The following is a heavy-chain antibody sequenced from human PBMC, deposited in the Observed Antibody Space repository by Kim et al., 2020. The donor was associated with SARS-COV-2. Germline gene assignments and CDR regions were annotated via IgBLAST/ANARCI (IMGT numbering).Heavy chain of an antibody. Sequence: SETLSLTCAAYGGSFSGYYWSWIRQPPGKGLEWIGEINHSGSTNYNPSLKSRVTISVDTSKNQFSLKLSSVTAADTAVYYCARANYYGSGTTGPYGYYYGMDVWGQGTTVTVSS. CDR3: ARANYYGSGTTGPYGYYYGMDV. CDR2: INHSGST. CDR1: GGSFSGYY. D-gene: IGHD3-10*01. V-gene: IGHV4-34*01. J-gene: IGHJ6*02.